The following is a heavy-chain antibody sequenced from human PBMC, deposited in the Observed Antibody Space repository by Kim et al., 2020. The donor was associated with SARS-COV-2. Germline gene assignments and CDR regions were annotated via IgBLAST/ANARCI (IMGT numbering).Heavy chain of an antibody. CDR2: ITKSSTTI. Sequence: GGSLRLSCATSGFTFSAYDMNWVRQAPGKGLEWLAFITKSSTTIYYADSAEGRFTITRDNAKNSLFLQMNSLRDEDTALYYCERERMGGAFDMLGQGTLGPVSS. CDR1: GFTFSAYD. D-gene: IGHD3-16*01. V-gene: IGHV3-48*02. CDR3: ERERMGGAFDM. J-gene: IGHJ3*02.